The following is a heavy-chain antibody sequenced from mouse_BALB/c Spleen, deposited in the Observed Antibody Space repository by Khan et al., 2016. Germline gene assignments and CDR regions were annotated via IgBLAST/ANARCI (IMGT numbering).Heavy chain of an antibody. CDR1: GLNIKDFY. CDR2: IDPDNGDT. V-gene: IGHV14-4*02. Sequence: VQLQQSGAELVRSGASVKLSCTASGLNIKDFYMHWVKQRPEQGLEWIGWIDPDNGDTEYDPNFQGKATMTADTSSNTAYLHLSSLTSEDTAVYYCARYGGILAWFAYWGQGTLVTASA. D-gene: IGHD1-1*02. J-gene: IGHJ3*01. CDR3: ARYGGILAWFAY.